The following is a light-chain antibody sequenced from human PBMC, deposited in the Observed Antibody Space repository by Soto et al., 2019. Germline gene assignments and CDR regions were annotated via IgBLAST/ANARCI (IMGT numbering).Light chain of an antibody. J-gene: IGLJ2*01. CDR3: CSYAGSSTWV. Sequence: QSVLTQPASVSGSPGQSITISCTGTSSDVGSSNLVSWYQQHPGKAPKLMISEVSKRTSGVSNRFSASKSGNTASLTISGLQAEDEADYSCCSYAGSSTWVFGGGTKLTVL. CDR2: EVS. CDR1: SSDVGSSNL. V-gene: IGLV2-23*02.